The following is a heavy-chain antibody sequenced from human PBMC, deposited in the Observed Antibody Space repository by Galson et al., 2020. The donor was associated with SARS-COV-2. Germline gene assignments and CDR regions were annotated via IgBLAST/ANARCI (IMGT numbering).Heavy chain of an antibody. CDR1: GYTYTSYG. Sequence: ASVPVSCKASGYTYTSYGISWVRQAPGQGLEWMGWISSYNGNTNYAQKLQGRVTMTTDTSTSTAYMDPRSLRSDDTAVYYCAVEQQLVPNWFDHWGQGTHVTV. J-gene: IGHJ5*02. CDR3: AVEQQLVPNWFDH. CDR2: ISSYNGNT. V-gene: IGHV1-18*01. D-gene: IGHD6-13*01.